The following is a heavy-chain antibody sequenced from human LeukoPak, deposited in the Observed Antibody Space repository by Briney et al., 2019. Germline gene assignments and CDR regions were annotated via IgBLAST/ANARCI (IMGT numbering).Heavy chain of an antibody. D-gene: IGHD5-24*01. CDR1: GLTFSSAW. V-gene: IGHV3-15*01. Sequence: GGSLRLSCTASGLTFSSAWMSWVRQAPGKGLELIGHIRGKADGGTPDYAAPVKGKFPISRDDSKSTLFLQMDSLQIEDTAVYYCTTARRASSSLDYWGQGTLVTVSS. J-gene: IGHJ4*02. CDR3: TTARRASSSLDY. CDR2: IRGKADGGTP.